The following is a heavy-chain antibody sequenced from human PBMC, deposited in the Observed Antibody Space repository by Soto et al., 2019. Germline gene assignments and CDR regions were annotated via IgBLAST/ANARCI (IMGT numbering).Heavy chain of an antibody. V-gene: IGHV4-34*01. Sequence: SETLSRTCAVSGGSFSGYYWSCIRQPPGKGLEWIVEINHSGSTNYNPSLKSRVTISIDTSKNQFFLKLSSVTAADTAVYYCARSRYGDHADSDAFHIWGPGTLVTVSS. CDR1: GGSFSGYY. CDR2: INHSGST. J-gene: IGHJ3*02. D-gene: IGHD4-17*01. CDR3: ARSRYGDHADSDAFHI.